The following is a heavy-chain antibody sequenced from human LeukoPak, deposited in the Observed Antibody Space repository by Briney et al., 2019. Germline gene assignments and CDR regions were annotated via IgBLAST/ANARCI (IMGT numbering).Heavy chain of an antibody. J-gene: IGHJ5*02. V-gene: IGHV3-9*01. CDR2: ISWNSGSI. Sequence: GRSLRLSCAASGFTFDDYTMHWVRQAPGKGLEWVSGISWNSGSIGYADSVKGRFTISRDNAKNSLYLQMNSLRAEDTALYYCAKNIRDTSYYFLTCGQGTLVTVSS. CDR3: AKNIRDTSYYFLT. D-gene: IGHD2/OR15-2a*01. CDR1: GFTFDDYT.